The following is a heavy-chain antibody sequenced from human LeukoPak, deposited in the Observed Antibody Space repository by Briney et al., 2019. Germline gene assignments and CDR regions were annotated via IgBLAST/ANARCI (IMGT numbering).Heavy chain of an antibody. CDR2: ISVSGNST. CDR3: AKRGGGSAGKFDY. CDR1: GFTLSSYA. J-gene: IGHJ4*02. Sequence: PGGSLRLSCAASGFTLSSYAMSWVRQAPGKGLEWVSAISVSGNSTYYTDSVKGRFTISRDNSKNTLYLQMNSLRAEDTAIYYCAKRGGGSAGKFDYWGRGTLVTVSS. V-gene: IGHV3-23*01. D-gene: IGHD6-25*01.